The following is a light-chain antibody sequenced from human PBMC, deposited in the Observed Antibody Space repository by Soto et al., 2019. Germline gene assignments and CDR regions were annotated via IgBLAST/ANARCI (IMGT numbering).Light chain of an antibody. CDR3: QQYNSYGPWT. Sequence: DIQMTQSPSTLSASVGDRVTITCRASQSLSIWLAWYQQKPGKAPKLLIYDASSLESGVPSRFSGSGSGTEFTLMIISLRPDDFVTYDRQQYNSYGPWTFGQGTKGELK. V-gene: IGKV1-5*01. CDR1: QSLSIW. J-gene: IGKJ1*01. CDR2: DAS.